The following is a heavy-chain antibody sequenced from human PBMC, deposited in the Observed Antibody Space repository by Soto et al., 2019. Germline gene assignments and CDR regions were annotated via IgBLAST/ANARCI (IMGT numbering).Heavy chain of an antibody. V-gene: IGHV4-39*07. J-gene: IGHJ5*02. CDR2: IYYSGTT. CDR1: GDSITSNSYF. CDR3: ARETYGHYVGYFDP. D-gene: IGHD3-3*01. Sequence: PSETLSLTCTVSGDSITSNSYFWAWIRQPPGKGLEWIGSIYYSGTTYYNPSLKSRVTISVDRSKNQFSLKVRSVTAADTAFFYCARETYGHYVGYFDPWGQGIQVTVSS.